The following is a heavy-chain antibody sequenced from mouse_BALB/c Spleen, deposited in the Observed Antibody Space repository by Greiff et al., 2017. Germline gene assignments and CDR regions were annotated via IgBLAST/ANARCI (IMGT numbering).Heavy chain of an antibody. Sequence: VQLKESGGDLVKPGGSLKLSCAASGFTFSSYGMSWVRQTPDKRLEWVATISSGGSYTYYPDSVKGRFTISRDNAKNTLYLQMSSLKSEDTAMYYCARGKGAMDYWGQGTSVTVSS. CDR2: ISSGGSYT. V-gene: IGHV5-6*01. D-gene: IGHD2-1*01. CDR1: GFTFSSYG. J-gene: IGHJ4*01. CDR3: ARGKGAMDY.